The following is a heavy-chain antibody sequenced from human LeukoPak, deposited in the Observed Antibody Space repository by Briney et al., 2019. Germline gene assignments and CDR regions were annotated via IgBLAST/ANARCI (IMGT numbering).Heavy chain of an antibody. D-gene: IGHD3-10*01. Sequence: GGSLRLSCAASGFTFSSYSMNWVRQAPGKGLEWVSSISSSSSYIYYADSVKGRFTISRDNSKNTLYLLMNNLRAGDTAVYYCAKADYLVSEVPEYWGQGTLVTVSS. V-gene: IGHV3-21*04. J-gene: IGHJ4*02. CDR3: AKADYLVSEVPEY. CDR1: GFTFSSYS. CDR2: ISSSSSYI.